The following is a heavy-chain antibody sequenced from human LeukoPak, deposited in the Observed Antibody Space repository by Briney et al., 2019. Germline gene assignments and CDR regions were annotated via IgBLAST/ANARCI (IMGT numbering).Heavy chain of an antibody. V-gene: IGHV1-18*01. J-gene: IGHJ4*02. D-gene: IGHD3-10*01. Sequence: DSVKVSCKASGYTFTSYAISWVRQAPGQGLEWMGWISADNGNTDYAQRFQGRVTMTTDTSTSTAYMELSSLRSEDTAVYYCAREGRPPLLWFGPNYYFDYWGQGTLATVSS. CDR2: ISADNGNT. CDR1: GYTFTSYA. CDR3: AREGRPPLLWFGPNYYFDY.